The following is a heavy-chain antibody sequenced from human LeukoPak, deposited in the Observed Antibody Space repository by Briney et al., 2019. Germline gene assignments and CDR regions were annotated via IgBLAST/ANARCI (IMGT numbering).Heavy chain of an antibody. D-gene: IGHD6-13*01. Sequence: ASVKVSCKASGGTFSNHAVSWVRQAPGQGLEWMGGIIPIFGTANYAQKFQGRVTITADKSTSTAYMELSGLRSEDTAVYYCARDLGGGYFDYWGQGTLITVSS. CDR2: IIPIFGTA. V-gene: IGHV1-69*06. J-gene: IGHJ4*02. CDR3: ARDLGGGYFDY. CDR1: GGTFSNHA.